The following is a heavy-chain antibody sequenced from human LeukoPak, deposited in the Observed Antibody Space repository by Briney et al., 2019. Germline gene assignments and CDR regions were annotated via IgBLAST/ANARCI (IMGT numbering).Heavy chain of an antibody. J-gene: IGHJ4*02. V-gene: IGHV3-30*18. Sequence: PGGSLRLSCAAPGFTFSSYGMHWVRQAPGKGLEWVAVISYDGSNQYYAVSVKGRFTISRDNSKNTLYLQMNSLRPDDTAVYFCAKGSHYYDSGGYYIEYWGQGTLVAVSS. CDR1: GFTFSSYG. CDR2: ISYDGSNQ. D-gene: IGHD3-22*01. CDR3: AKGSHYYDSGGYYIEY.